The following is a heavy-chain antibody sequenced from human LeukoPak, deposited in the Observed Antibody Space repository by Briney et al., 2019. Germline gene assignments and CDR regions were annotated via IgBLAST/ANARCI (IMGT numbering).Heavy chain of an antibody. D-gene: IGHD3-9*01. CDR1: GYTFTSYG. CDR3: AREPRYFDWLNSFDY. J-gene: IGHJ4*02. V-gene: IGHV1-18*01. CDR2: ISAYNGNT. Sequence: ASVKVSCKASGYTFTSYGISWVRQAPGQGLEWMGWISAYNGNTNYAQKLQGRVTMTRDTSTSTVYMELSSLRSEDTAVYYCAREPRYFDWLNSFDYWGQGTLVTVSS.